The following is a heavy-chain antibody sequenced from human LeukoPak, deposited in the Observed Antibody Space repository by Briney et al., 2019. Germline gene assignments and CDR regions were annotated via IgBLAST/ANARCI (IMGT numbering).Heavy chain of an antibody. J-gene: IGHJ5*02. CDR3: ARDPLPTYYYEDWFDP. D-gene: IGHD3-22*01. CDR1: GGTFSSCA. CDR2: IIPIFGTA. Sequence: SVKVSCKASGGTFSSCAISWVRQAPGQGLEWMGGIIPIFGTANYAQKFQGRVTITADESTSTAYMELSSLRSEDTAVYHCARDPLPTYYYEDWFDPWGQGTLVTVSS. V-gene: IGHV1-69*13.